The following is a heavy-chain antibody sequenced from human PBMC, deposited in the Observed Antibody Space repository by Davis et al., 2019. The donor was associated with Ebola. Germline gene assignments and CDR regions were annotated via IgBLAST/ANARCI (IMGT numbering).Heavy chain of an antibody. D-gene: IGHD1-1*01. CDR2: ISYSGNA. V-gene: IGHV4-59*08. CDR3: ARHLPHRWKGDLFDY. Sequence: MPSETLSLTCTVSGGSISCYYWSWIRQPPGKGLECLGYISYSGNAKYNPSLENRVTISLDTSKNQFSLKLSSVTAADTAVYYCARHLPHRWKGDLFDYWGQGTLVTVSS. J-gene: IGHJ4*02. CDR1: GGSISCYY.